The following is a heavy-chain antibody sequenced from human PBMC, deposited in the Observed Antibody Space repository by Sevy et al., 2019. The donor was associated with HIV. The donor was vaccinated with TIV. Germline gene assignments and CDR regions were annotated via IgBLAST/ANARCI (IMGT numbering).Heavy chain of an antibody. CDR2: IKSDGSST. D-gene: IGHD3-10*01. J-gene: IGHJ4*02. V-gene: IGHV3-74*01. Sequence: GGSLRLSCAASGFTFSSYWMHWVRQAPGKGLVWVSRIKSDGSSTSYADSVKGRFTISRDNARNTLYLQMNSLRAEDTAVYYCASSKGDYYYGSGSLHADYWGQGTLVTVSS. CDR3: ASSKGDYYYGSGSLHADY. CDR1: GFTFSSYW.